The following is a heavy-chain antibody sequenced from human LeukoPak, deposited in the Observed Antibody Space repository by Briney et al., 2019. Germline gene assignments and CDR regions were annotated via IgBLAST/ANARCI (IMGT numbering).Heavy chain of an antibody. J-gene: IGHJ3*02. CDR3: AIWIRSSGHTDAFDI. CDR1: GGSISSGGYY. D-gene: IGHD3-22*01. CDR2: IYYSGST. V-gene: IGHV4-31*03. Sequence: PSETLSLTCTVSGGSISSGGYYWSWIRQHPGKGLEWIGYIYYSGSTYYNPSLKSRVTISVDTSKNQFSLKLSSVTAADTAVYYCAIWIRSSGHTDAFDIWGQGTMVTVSS.